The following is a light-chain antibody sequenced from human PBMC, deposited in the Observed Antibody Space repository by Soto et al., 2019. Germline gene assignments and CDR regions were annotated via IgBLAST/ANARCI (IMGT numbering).Light chain of an antibody. Sequence: QSVLTQPPSASGTPGQRVTISCSGSSSNIGRNYVYWYQQLPETAPKLLIYSDNQRPSGVPDRFTGSKSGTSASLAISGLRSAEEADYYCAAWDDSLSGVVFGGGTKLTVL. CDR1: SSNIGRNY. CDR2: SDN. V-gene: IGLV1-47*02. J-gene: IGLJ2*01. CDR3: AAWDDSLSGVV.